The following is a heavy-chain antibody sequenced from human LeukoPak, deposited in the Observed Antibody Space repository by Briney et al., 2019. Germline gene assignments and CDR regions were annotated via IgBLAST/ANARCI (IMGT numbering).Heavy chain of an antibody. V-gene: IGHV3-23*01. CDR2: ISGSGGST. CDR1: GFTFSSYA. J-gene: IGHJ3*02. CDR3: AKGDYYDSSGPDAFDI. D-gene: IGHD3-22*01. Sequence: GGSLRLSCAASGFTFSSYAMSWVRQAPGKGLEWVSAISGSGGSTYYADSVKGRFTISRDNSKNTPYLQMNSLRAEDTAVYYCAKGDYYDSSGPDAFDIWGQGTMVTVSS.